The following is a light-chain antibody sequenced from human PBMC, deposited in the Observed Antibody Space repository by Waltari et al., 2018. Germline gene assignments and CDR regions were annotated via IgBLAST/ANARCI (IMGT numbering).Light chain of an antibody. Sequence: QSALTQPASVSGSPGQSITIPCTGTSSDIGAYNYVSWYQQHPGKAPKLMIYDVTYRPSGVSNRFSGSKSGNTASLTISGLQAEDEADYYCSSYTSSTTWVFGGGSKLTVL. V-gene: IGLV2-14*03. CDR1: SSDIGAYNY. CDR2: DVT. J-gene: IGLJ3*02. CDR3: SSYTSSTTWV.